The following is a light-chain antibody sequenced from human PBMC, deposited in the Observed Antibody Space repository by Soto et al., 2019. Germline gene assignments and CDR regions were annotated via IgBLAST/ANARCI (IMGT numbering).Light chain of an antibody. CDR3: SSYTSSSTPVV. CDR2: DVS. Sequence: QSALTQPASVSGSPGQSITISCTGTSSDVVGYNYVSWYQQHPGKAPKLMIYDVSNRPSGVSNRFSDSKSGNTASLTISGLQAEDEADYYCSSYTSSSTPVVFGGGTKLTVL. CDR1: SSDVVGYNY. V-gene: IGLV2-14*01. J-gene: IGLJ2*01.